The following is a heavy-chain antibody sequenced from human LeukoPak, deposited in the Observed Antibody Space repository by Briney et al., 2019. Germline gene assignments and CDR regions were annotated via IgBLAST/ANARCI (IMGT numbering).Heavy chain of an antibody. CDR2: INPSGGST. CDR3: ATTGIHILTGYQEGAFDF. J-gene: IGHJ4*02. V-gene: IGHV1-46*01. CDR1: GYTFTSYY. D-gene: IGHD3-9*01. Sequence: ASVKVSCKASGYTFTSYYMHWVRQAPGQGLEWMGIINPSGGSTSYAQKFQGRVTITRDMSTSTVYMELSSLRSEDTAVYYCATTGIHILTGYQEGAFDFWGQGTLVTVSS.